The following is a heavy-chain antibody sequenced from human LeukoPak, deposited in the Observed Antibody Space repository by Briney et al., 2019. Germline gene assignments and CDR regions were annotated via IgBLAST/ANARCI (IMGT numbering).Heavy chain of an antibody. CDR2: IYYSGST. CDR3: ARDRRREMVRGVITAFDI. J-gene: IGHJ3*02. D-gene: IGHD3-10*01. Sequence: SETLSLTCTVSGGFISSGGYYWSWIRQHPGKGLEWIGYIYYSGSTYYNPSLKSRVTISVDTSKNQFSLKLSSVTAADTAVCYCARDRRREMVRGVITAFDIWGQGTMVTVSS. CDR1: GGFISSGGYY. V-gene: IGHV4-31*03.